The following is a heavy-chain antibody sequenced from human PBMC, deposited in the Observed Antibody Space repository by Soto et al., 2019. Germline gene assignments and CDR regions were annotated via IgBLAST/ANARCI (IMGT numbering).Heavy chain of an antibody. J-gene: IGHJ6*02. Sequence: GGSLRLSCAASGLPISNAWMNWVRQAPGKGLEWVGRIKTKSEGGPTDYAAAVKGRFAVSRDDSKNTLYLQINSLKTEDTAVYYCTTGSVEGVWGQGTTVTVSS. CDR1: GLPISNAW. CDR2: IKTKSEGGPT. V-gene: IGHV3-15*07. CDR3: TTGSVEGV.